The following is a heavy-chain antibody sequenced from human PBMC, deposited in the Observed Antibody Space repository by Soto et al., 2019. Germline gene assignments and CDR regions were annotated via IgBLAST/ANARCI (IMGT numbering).Heavy chain of an antibody. J-gene: IGHJ5*02. V-gene: IGHV1-69*02. CDR2: IIPILGIA. CDR3: ARGHIVVVDEAAGYYYDSSGYFDP. Sequence: QVQLVQSGAEVKKPGSSVKVSCKASGGTFSSYTISWVRQAPGQGLEWMGRIIPILGIANYAQKFQGRVTITADKSTSTAYMELSRLRSEDTAVYYCARGHIVVVDEAAGYYYDSSGYFDPWGQGTLVTVSS. D-gene: IGHD3-22*01. CDR1: GGTFSSYT.